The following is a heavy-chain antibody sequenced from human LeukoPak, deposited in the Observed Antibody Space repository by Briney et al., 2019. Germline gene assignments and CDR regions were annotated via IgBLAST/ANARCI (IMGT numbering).Heavy chain of an antibody. V-gene: IGHV3-48*03. CDR1: GFTFSSYE. J-gene: IGHJ4*02. CDR2: ISSSGSTI. D-gene: IGHD2-15*01. Sequence: GGSLRLSCAASGFTFSSYEMNWVRQAPGKGLEWVSYISSSGSTIYYADSVKGRFTISRDNAKNSLYLQMNCLRAEDTAVYYCASLGYCSGGSCLRPDYWGQGTLVTVSS. CDR3: ASLGYCSGGSCLRPDY.